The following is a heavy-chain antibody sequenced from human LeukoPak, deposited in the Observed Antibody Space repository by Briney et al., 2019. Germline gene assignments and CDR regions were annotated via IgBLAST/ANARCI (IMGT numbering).Heavy chain of an antibody. V-gene: IGHV1-3*01. CDR3: ARDRIAVADV. J-gene: IGHJ4*02. D-gene: IGHD6-19*01. CDR2: INAGNGST. Sequence: ASVKVSCKASGYTFTSYAMHWVRQAPGQRLEWMGWINAGNGSTKYSQKFQGRVTITRDTSASTAYMELSSLRSEDTAVYYCARDRIAVADVWGQGTLVTVSS. CDR1: GYTFTSYA.